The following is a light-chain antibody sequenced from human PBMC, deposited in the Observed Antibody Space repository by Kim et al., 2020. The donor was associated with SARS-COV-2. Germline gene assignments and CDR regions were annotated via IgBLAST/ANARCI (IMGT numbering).Light chain of an antibody. Sequence: PGERATLSCRASQSVSSSYLAWDQQKPGQAPRLLIYGASSRATGIPDRFSGSGSGTDFTLTISRLEPEDFAVYYCQQYGSSPPWTFGQGTKVDIK. J-gene: IGKJ1*01. CDR3: QQYGSSPPWT. CDR2: GAS. V-gene: IGKV3-20*01. CDR1: QSVSSSY.